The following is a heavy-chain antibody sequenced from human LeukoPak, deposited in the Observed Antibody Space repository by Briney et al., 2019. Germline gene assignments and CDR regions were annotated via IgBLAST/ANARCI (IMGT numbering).Heavy chain of an antibody. V-gene: IGHV4-38-2*02. CDR2: IYHSGST. CDR3: ARALEGIVALSHFDY. J-gene: IGHJ4*02. D-gene: IGHD2-15*01. Sequence: PSETLSLTCTVSGYSISGGYYWGWIRQPPGQGLEWIGSIYHSGSTYYNPSLKSRVTISVDTSKNQFSLKLSSVTAADTAVYYCARALEGIVALSHFDYWGQGTLVTVSS. CDR1: GYSISGGYY.